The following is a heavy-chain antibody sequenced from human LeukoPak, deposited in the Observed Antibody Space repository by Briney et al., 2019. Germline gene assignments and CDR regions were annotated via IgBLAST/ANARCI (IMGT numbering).Heavy chain of an antibody. J-gene: IGHJ6*03. CDR1: GFTVSSNY. D-gene: IGHD2-2*01. Sequence: PGGSLRLSCAASGFTVSSNYMSWVRQAPGKGLEWVSVIYSGGSTYYADSVKGRFTISRDNSKNTLYLQMNSLRAEDTAVYYCARGHHSTPGYYYYYMDVWGKGTTVTVSS. V-gene: IGHV3-66*01. CDR2: IYSGGST. CDR3: ARGHHSTPGYYYYYMDV.